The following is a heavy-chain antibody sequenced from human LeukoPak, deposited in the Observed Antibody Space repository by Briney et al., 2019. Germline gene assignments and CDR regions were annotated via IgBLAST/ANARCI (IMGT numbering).Heavy chain of an antibody. CDR2: IYTSGST. D-gene: IGHD6-19*01. Sequence: PSGTLSLTCTVSGGSISSYYWSWIRQPAGKGLEWIGRIYTSGSTTYNPSLKSRVTMSVDTSKNQFSLKLSPVTAANPDVYYCARDISSGIAVVWGQGTLVTVSS. CDR1: GGSISSYY. CDR3: ARDISSGIAVV. V-gene: IGHV4-4*07. J-gene: IGHJ4*02.